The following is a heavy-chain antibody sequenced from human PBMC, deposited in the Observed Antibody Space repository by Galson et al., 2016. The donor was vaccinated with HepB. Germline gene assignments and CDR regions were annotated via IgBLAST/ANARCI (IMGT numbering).Heavy chain of an antibody. Sequence: QSGAEVKRPGESLRISCVASGYKFTENWVAWVRQMPGKGLEWMGIIYPGDSDTRYSLSFQGHVTISADKATNTAYLQWASPTASDTAIYYCARLKTRLLPCDIWGRGTLVTVSS. V-gene: IGHV5-51*01. CDR1: GYKFTENW. J-gene: IGHJ3*02. CDR3: ARLKTRLLPCDI. CDR2: IYPGDSDT. D-gene: IGHD2-15*01.